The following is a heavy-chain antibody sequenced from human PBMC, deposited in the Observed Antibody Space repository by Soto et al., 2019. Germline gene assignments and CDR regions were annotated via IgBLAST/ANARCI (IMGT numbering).Heavy chain of an antibody. CDR3: ARIKVAVAGTFDY. CDR1: GFTVSSNY. D-gene: IGHD6-19*01. Sequence: GGSLRLSCAASGFTVSSNYMSWVRQAPGKGLEWVSVIYSGGSTYYADSVKGRFTISRDNSKNTLYLQMNSLRAEDTAVYYCARIKVAVAGTFDYWGQGTLVTVSS. CDR2: IYSGGST. J-gene: IGHJ4*02. V-gene: IGHV3-53*01.